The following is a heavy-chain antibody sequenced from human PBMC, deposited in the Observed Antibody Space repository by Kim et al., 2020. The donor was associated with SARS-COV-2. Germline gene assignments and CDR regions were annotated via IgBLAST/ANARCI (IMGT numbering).Heavy chain of an antibody. J-gene: IGHJ5*02. CDR2: IYYSGST. CDR3: ARWVRITGTTCCDNWFDP. V-gene: IGHV4-59*13. D-gene: IGHD1-7*01. Sequence: SETLSLTCTVSGGSISSYYWSWIRQPPGKGLEWIGYIYYSGSTNYNPSLKSRVTISVDTSKNQFSLKLSSVTAADTAVYYCARWVRITGTTCCDNWFDPWGQGTLVTVSS. CDR1: GGSISSYY.